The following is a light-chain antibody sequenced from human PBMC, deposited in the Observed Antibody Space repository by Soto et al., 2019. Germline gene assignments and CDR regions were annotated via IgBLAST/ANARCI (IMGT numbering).Light chain of an antibody. CDR3: QQYGSSPRT. V-gene: IGKV3-20*01. Sequence: EIVLTQSPGTLSLSPGERATLSCRASQSVSNRYLAWYQQKPGQAPRLLFYGASSRATGIPDRFSGSGSGTDFTLTISRLEPEDFAVYYCQQYGSSPRTFGGGTRWIS. J-gene: IGKJ4*01. CDR1: QSVSNRY. CDR2: GAS.